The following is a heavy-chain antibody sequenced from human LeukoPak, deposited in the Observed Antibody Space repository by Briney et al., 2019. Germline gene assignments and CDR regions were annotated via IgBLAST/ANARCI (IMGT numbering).Heavy chain of an antibody. CDR1: GDSISNYY. J-gene: IGHJ4*02. D-gene: IGHD4-17*01. V-gene: IGHV4-59*08. CDR3: ASSRTVTGGWDE. CDR2: IYYSGST. Sequence: SETLSLTCTGSGDSISNYYWSWIRQPPGKGLEWIGYIYYSGSTNYNPSLKSRVTISLDTSKNQFSLKLSSVTAADTAVDYCASSRTVTGGWDEWGQGTLVTVSS.